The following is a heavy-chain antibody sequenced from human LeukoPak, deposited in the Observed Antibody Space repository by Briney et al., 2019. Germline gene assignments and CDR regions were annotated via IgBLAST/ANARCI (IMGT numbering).Heavy chain of an antibody. CDR2: IYSGGST. J-gene: IGHJ4*02. CDR3: ARQTGESTNFDN. D-gene: IGHD2-2*01. V-gene: IGHV3-53*01. CDR1: GFTVSSNY. Sequence: GGSLRLSCAASGFTVSSNYMSWVRQAPGRGLEWVSVIYSGGSTYYADSVRGRFTISRDNSKSTLYLLMNSLRAEDTAMYHCARQTGESTNFDNWGQGTLVTVSS.